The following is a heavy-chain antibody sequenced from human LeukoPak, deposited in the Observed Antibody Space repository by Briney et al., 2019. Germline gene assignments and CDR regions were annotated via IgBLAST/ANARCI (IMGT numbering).Heavy chain of an antibody. CDR2: INPNSGGT. Sequence: ASVKVSCKASGYTFTGYYMHWVRQAPGQGLEWMGWINPNSGGTNYAQKFQGRVTMTRDTSISTAYMELSRLRSDDTAVYYCARVRPANWGDQLGPAFDIWGQGTMVTVSS. CDR3: ARVRPANWGDQLGPAFDI. J-gene: IGHJ3*02. V-gene: IGHV1-2*02. CDR1: GYTFTGYY. D-gene: IGHD7-27*01.